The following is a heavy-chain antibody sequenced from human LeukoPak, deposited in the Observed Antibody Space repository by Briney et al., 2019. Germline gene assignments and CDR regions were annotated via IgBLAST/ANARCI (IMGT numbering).Heavy chain of an antibody. Sequence: PGGSLGLSCVASGFTFSSYWMSWVRQAPGKGPEWLANISPDGRATYYADSVKGRFTVSRDNAKESMVLQMNSLRGEETAVYFCVRWGVEAGMDSWGQGALVTVSS. D-gene: IGHD3-10*01. J-gene: IGHJ4*02. CDR1: GFTFSSYW. V-gene: IGHV3-7*01. CDR2: ISPDGRAT. CDR3: VRWGVEAGMDS.